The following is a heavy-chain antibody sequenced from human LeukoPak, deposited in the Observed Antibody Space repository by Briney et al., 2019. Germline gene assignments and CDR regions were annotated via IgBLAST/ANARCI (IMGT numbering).Heavy chain of an antibody. CDR1: GFTFSNYW. Sequence: GGSLRLSCAASGFTFSNYWMNWVRQAPGKGLEWVANIKQDGSEKYYVDSVKGRFTISRDIAKNSLYLQMNSLRAEDTAVYYCVRESRRYQLPGLNDYYYMDVWGKGTTVTASS. CDR2: IKQDGSEK. D-gene: IGHD2-2*01. CDR3: VRESRRYQLPGLNDYYYMDV. V-gene: IGHV3-7*01. J-gene: IGHJ6*03.